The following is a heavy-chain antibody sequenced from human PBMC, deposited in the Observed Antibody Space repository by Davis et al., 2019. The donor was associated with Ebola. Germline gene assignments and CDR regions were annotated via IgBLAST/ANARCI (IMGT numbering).Heavy chain of an antibody. CDR2: INHSGST. CDR3: ARGATTRPLFSVSSRRIQTRTRLYFDN. J-gene: IGHJ4*02. Sequence: SQTLSLTCAVYGGSLSHYYWTWIRQPPGKGLEWIGEINHSGSTNYNPSLKSRVTISVDTSKNQISLKLTSVTAADTAVYYCARGATTRPLFSVSSRRIQTRTRLYFDNWGQGTLVTVSS. D-gene: IGHD1-1*01. V-gene: IGHV4-34*01. CDR1: GGSLSHYY.